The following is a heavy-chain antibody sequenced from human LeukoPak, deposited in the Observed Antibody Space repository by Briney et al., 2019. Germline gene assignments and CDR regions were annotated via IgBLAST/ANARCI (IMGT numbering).Heavy chain of an antibody. D-gene: IGHD3-16*01. J-gene: IGHJ4*02. CDR2: INYGGSST. CDR3: AKREGGVKGYFDY. V-gene: IGHV3-74*01. CDR1: GFSFSSYW. Sequence: GGSLRLSCAASGFSFSSYWMHWVRQAPGKGLVWVSRINYGGSSTSYADSVKGRFTISRDNSKNTLYLQMNSLRAEDTAVYYCAKREGGVKGYFDYWGQGTLVTVSS.